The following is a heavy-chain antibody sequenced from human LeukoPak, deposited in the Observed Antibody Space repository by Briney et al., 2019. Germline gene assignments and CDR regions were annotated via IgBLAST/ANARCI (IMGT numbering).Heavy chain of an antibody. D-gene: IGHD2-21*01. V-gene: IGHV1-69*13. CDR1: GGTFSSYA. Sequence: SVKVSCKASGGTFSSYAISWVRQAPGRGLEWMGGIIPMFGTAKYAQKFQGRVTITADESTSTAYMELRSLRFEDTAVYYCARDSSEFRSLIPHWGQGTLVTVSS. CDR3: ARDSSEFRSLIPH. CDR2: IIPMFGTA. J-gene: IGHJ1*01.